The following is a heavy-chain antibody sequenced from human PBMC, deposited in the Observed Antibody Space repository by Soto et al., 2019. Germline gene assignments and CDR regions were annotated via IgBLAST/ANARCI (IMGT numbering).Heavy chain of an antibody. J-gene: IGHJ4*02. V-gene: IGHV1-18*01. Sequence: ASVKVSCKASGYTFTSYGISWVRQAPGQGFEWMGWISAYNGNTNYAQKLQGRVTMTTDTSTSTAYMELRSLRSDDTAVYYCARDAEQTYYYDSSGYYYGGLDYWGQGTLVTVSS. CDR1: GYTFTSYG. CDR3: ARDAEQTYYYDSSGYYYGGLDY. D-gene: IGHD3-22*01. CDR2: ISAYNGNT.